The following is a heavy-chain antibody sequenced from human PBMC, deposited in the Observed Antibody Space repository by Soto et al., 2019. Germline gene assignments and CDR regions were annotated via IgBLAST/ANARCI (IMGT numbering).Heavy chain of an antibody. CDR3: ASNNYYDSSGHFDY. D-gene: IGHD3-22*01. CDR1: GGSISSYY. CDR2: IYYSGST. Sequence: SETLSLTCTVSGGSISSYYWSWIRQPPGKGLEWIGYIYYSGSTNYNPSLKSRVTISVDTSKNQFSLKLSSVTAADTAVYYCASNNYYDSSGHFDYWGQGTLVTVSS. J-gene: IGHJ4*02. V-gene: IGHV4-59*01.